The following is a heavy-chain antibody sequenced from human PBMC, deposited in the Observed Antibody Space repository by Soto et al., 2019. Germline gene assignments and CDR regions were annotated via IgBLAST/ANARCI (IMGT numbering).Heavy chain of an antibody. CDR3: ARVYGTDQYYFDF. Sequence: PSETLSLTCTVSGDSINFYHWTWIRQPPGKGLEWMGYIYYTGSTNYNPSLKSRVSISVDTSKNQFSLKLSSVTAADTAVYYCARVYGTDQYYFDFWGQGDLVTVSS. CDR1: GDSINFYH. V-gene: IGHV4-59*01. J-gene: IGHJ4*02. CDR2: IYYTGST. D-gene: IGHD1-7*01.